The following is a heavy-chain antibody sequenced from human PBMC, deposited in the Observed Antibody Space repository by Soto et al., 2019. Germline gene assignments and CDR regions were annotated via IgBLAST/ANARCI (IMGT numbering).Heavy chain of an antibody. CDR2: IFSGGRT. D-gene: IGHD3-3*01. CDR1: NASDNSNY. J-gene: IGHJ5*02. Sequence: PSETLSLTCTVSNASDNSNYWSSIRQSPGKGLEWIRYIFSGGRTNYNPSLKSRVTISIDSSKDQFSLRLTSVTAADTAVYYCARLLQNWFDPWGQGILVTVSS. V-gene: IGHV4-59*02. CDR3: ARLLQNWFDP.